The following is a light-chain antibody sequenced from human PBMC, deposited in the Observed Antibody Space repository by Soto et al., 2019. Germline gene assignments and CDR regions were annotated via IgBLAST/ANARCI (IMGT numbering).Light chain of an antibody. CDR1: QSVSSSN. Sequence: ELVLTQSPGTLSLSPGERAPLSCRASQSVSSSNLAWYQQKPGQAPRLLIYGASSRATGIPARFSGSGSGTDFTLTISSLEPEDFAVYYCQQLTDWPPQWTFGQGTKVDIK. V-gene: IGKV3D-20*02. J-gene: IGKJ1*01. CDR3: QQLTDWPPQWT. CDR2: GAS.